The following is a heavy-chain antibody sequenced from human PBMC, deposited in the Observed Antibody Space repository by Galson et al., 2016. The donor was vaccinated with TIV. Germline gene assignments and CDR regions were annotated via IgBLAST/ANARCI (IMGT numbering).Heavy chain of an antibody. CDR3: AKVRDLSGYSIVSFDH. CDR1: GFTFSSYA. Sequence: SLRLSCAASGFTFSSYAMTWVRQAPGKGLEWVSGITGSGAYTYYGDSVKGRFTISRDNPKNTPYLQMNSLRAEDTAVYYCAKVRDLSGYSIVSFDHWGQGIRVTVSS. CDR2: ITGSGAYT. D-gene: IGHD3-3*01. V-gene: IGHV3-23*01. J-gene: IGHJ4*02.